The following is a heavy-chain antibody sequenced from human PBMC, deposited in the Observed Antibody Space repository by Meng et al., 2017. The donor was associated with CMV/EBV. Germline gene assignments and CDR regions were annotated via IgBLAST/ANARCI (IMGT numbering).Heavy chain of an antibody. Sequence: QVQLVQSGAEVKKPXXSVKVXCKASGYTFTGYYMHWVRQAPGQGLEWMGWINPNSGGTNYAQKFQGRVTMTRDTSISTAYMELSRLRSDDTAVYYCARDRDGYNWYFDYWGQGTLGTVSS. CDR1: GYTFTGYY. CDR3: ARDRDGYNWYFDY. D-gene: IGHD5-24*01. V-gene: IGHV1-2*02. J-gene: IGHJ4*02. CDR2: INPNSGGT.